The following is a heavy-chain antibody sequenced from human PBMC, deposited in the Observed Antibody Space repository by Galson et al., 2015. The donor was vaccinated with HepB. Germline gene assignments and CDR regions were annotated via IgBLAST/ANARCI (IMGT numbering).Heavy chain of an antibody. CDR2: ISGSDGST. CDR1: GFTFSSYA. J-gene: IGHJ1*01. CDR3: AKDGGLTMVRGVILPSQYFQH. Sequence: FLRLSCAASGFTFSSYAMSWVRQAPGKGLEWVSTISGSDGSTYYAVSVKGRFTISRDNSKNTLYLQMNSLRANDTAVYYCAKDGGLTMVRGVILPSQYFQHWGQGTLVTVSS. V-gene: IGHV3-23*01. D-gene: IGHD3-10*01.